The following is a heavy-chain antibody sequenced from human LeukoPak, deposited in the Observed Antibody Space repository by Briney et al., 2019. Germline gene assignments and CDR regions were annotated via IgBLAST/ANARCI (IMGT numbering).Heavy chain of an antibody. CDR1: GYSFTSYW. Sequence: GGALQISCKGSGYSFTSYWIGWGRQMPGKGLEGMGIIYPGDSDTRYSPSFQGQVTISADKSISTAYLQWSSLKASDTAMYYCARRQRHGFSSSWYAFDYWGQGTLVTVSS. V-gene: IGHV5-51*01. J-gene: IGHJ4*02. CDR3: ARRQRHGFSSSWYAFDY. CDR2: IYPGDSDT. D-gene: IGHD6-13*01.